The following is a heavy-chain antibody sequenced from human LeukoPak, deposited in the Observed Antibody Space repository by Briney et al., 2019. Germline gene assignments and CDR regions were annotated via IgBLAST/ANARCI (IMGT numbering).Heavy chain of an antibody. CDR1: GFIFNTYA. J-gene: IGHJ4*02. D-gene: IGHD5-18*01. V-gene: IGHV3-23*01. Sequence: GGSLRLSCAASGFIFNTYAMTWVRQAPGKGLEWVSAISGSGGSTYYADSVKGRFTISRDNSKNTLYLQMNSLRAEDTAVYYCARGDTAMKPPYYFDYWGQGTLVTVSS. CDR2: ISGSGGST. CDR3: ARGDTAMKPPYYFDY.